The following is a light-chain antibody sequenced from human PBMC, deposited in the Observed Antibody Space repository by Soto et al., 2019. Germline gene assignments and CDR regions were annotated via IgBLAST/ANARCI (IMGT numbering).Light chain of an antibody. CDR2: DAS. Sequence: EIVLTQSPATLSLSPGETATLSCRASRSVSSYLAWYQQKPGQTPRLLIHDASNRAPGIPVRFSGSGSGTDVTLTISSLEPEDFAVYYCQQRTNWPSSTFGQGTRLEIK. CDR1: RSVSSY. V-gene: IGKV3-11*01. J-gene: IGKJ5*01. CDR3: QQRTNWPSST.